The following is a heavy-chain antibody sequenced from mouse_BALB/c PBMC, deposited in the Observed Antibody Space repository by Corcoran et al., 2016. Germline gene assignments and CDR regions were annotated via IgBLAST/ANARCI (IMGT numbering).Heavy chain of an antibody. CDR2: ISYDGSN. D-gene: IGHD1-1*02. CDR3: AKRGIPFDY. V-gene: IGHV3-6*02. J-gene: IGHJ2*01. CDR1: GYSITSGYY. Sequence: DVQLQESGPGLVKPSQSLSLTCSVTGYSITSGYYWNWIRQFLGNKLEWMGYISYDGSNNYNPSLKNRISITRDTSKNKFFLKLNSVTTEDTATYYCAKRGIPFDYWGQGTTLTVSS.